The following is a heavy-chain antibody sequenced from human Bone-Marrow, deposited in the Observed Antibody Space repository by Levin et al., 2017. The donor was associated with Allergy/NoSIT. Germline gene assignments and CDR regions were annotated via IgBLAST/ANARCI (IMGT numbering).Heavy chain of an antibody. D-gene: IGHD2-2*01. J-gene: IGHJ4*02. Sequence: GGSLRLSCAASGFTFSSYYMHWVRQAPGEGLVWVSYMISDGSHTSYADSVTGRFTISRDNAKNTLYLQMNSLRAEDTAVYYCGRGGCSGTSCIDYWGQGILVTVSS. CDR3: GRGGCSGTSCIDY. CDR1: GFTFSSYY. V-gene: IGHV3-74*01. CDR2: MISDGSHT.